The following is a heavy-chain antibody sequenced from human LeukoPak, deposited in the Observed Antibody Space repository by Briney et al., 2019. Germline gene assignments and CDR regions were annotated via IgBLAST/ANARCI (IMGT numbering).Heavy chain of an antibody. CDR1: GGTFSSYA. V-gene: IGHV1-69*06. CDR3: ARGYCSGGSCHDHYYYYYMDV. D-gene: IGHD2-15*01. CDR2: IIPIFGTA. Sequence: SVKVSCKASGGTFSSYAISWVRQAPGQGLEWMGRIIPIFGTANYAQKFQGRVTITADKSTNTAYMELSSLRSEDTAVYYRARGYCSGGSCHDHYYYYYMDVWGKGTTVTVSS. J-gene: IGHJ6*03.